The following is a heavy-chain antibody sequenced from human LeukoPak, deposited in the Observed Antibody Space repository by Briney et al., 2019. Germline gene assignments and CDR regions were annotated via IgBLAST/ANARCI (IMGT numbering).Heavy chain of an antibody. CDR1: GLSFSSFA. Sequence: GGSLRLSCAASGLSFSSFAMSWVRQAPGKGLEWVANIKQDGSEKYYVDSVKGRFTISRDNAKNSLYLQMNSLRAEDTAVYYCARPLWCMSWGWFDPWGQGTLVTVSS. CDR2: IKQDGSEK. D-gene: IGHD2-8*02. J-gene: IGHJ5*02. CDR3: ARPLWCMSWGWFDP. V-gene: IGHV3-7*01.